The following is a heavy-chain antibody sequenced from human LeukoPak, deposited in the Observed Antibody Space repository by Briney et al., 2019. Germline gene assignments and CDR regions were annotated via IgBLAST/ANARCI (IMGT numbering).Heavy chain of an antibody. V-gene: IGHV1-18*04. CDR2: ISAYNGNT. J-gene: IGHJ4*02. CDR1: GYTFTSYG. CDR3: ARDFPYSYGYKGDFDY. Sequence: GASVKISCKASGYTFTSYGISWGRQAPGQRLEWMGWISAYNGNTNYAQKLQGRVTMTTDTSTSTAYMELRSLRSDDTAVYYCARDFPYSYGYKGDFDYWGQGTLVTVSS. D-gene: IGHD5-18*01.